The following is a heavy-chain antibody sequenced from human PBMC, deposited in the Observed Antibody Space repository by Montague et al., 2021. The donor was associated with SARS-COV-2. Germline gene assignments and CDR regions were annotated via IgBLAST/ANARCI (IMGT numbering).Heavy chain of an antibody. CDR1: GGSISTYY. Sequence: SETLSLTCTVSGGSISTYYWNWIRQFPGKGLEWIGYIDYSGSTNYNPSLQSRVIISVDRSKIQFSLKLNSVTAADTAIYYCSRLRYDNSNGMDVWGQGTTVTVSS. D-gene: IGHD5-12*01. J-gene: IGHJ6*02. V-gene: IGHV4-59*01. CDR3: SRLRYDNSNGMDV. CDR2: IDYSGST.